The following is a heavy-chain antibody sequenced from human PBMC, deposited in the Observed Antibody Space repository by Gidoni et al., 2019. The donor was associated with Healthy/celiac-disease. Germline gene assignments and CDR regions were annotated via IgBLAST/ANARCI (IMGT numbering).Heavy chain of an antibody. CDR1: GGSFSGYS. V-gene: IGHV4-34*01. Sequence: QVQLQQLCAGLLTPSETLSLTCAVYGGSFSGYSWSWIRQPPGKGLAWSGEINHSGSTNYNPSLKSRVTISVDTSKNQFSLKLSSVTAADTAVYYCARGGGSYYRGYWGQGTLVTVSS. D-gene: IGHD1-26*01. CDR2: INHSGST. CDR3: ARGGGSYYRGY. J-gene: IGHJ4*02.